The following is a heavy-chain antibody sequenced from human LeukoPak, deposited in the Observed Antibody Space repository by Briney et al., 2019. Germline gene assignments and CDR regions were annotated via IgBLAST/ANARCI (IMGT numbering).Heavy chain of an antibody. CDR2: ISAYNGNT. J-gene: IGHJ4*02. Sequence: ASVKVSCKASGYTFTSFGISWVRQAPGQGLEWMGWISAYNGNTNYVQKFQGRVTMTTDTSTSTAYMELRSLRSDDTAMYYCTRDLGVDTTMIFFDYWGQGSLVTVSS. CDR3: TRDLGVDTTMIFFDY. CDR1: GYTFTSFG. D-gene: IGHD5-18*01. V-gene: IGHV1-18*01.